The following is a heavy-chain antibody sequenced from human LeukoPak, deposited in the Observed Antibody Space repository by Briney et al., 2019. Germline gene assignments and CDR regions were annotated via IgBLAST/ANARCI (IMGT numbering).Heavy chain of an antibody. CDR2: INSDGSST. CDR1: GFTFSSYW. Sequence: PEGSLRLSCAASGFTFSSYWMHWVRQAPGKGLVWVSRINSDGSSTSYADSVKGRFTISRDNAKNTLYLQMNSLRAEDTAVYYCARALIAALDPFYYYYYYGMDVWGQGTTVTVSS. V-gene: IGHV3-74*01. CDR3: ARALIAALDPFYYYYYYGMDV. D-gene: IGHD6-6*01. J-gene: IGHJ6*02.